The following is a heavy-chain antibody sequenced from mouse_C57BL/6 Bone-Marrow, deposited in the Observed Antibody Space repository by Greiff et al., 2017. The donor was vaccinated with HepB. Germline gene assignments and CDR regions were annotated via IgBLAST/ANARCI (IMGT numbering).Heavy chain of an antibody. J-gene: IGHJ1*03. D-gene: IGHD1-1*01. CDR1: GYTFTSYG. CDR3: ARELLRGDFDV. Sequence: VQVVESGAELARPGASVKLSCKASGYTFTSYGISWVKQRTGQGLEWIGEIYPRSGNTYYNEKFKGKATLTADKSSSTAYMELRSLTSEDSAVYFCARELLRGDFDVWGTGTTVTVSS. V-gene: IGHV1-81*01. CDR2: IYPRSGNT.